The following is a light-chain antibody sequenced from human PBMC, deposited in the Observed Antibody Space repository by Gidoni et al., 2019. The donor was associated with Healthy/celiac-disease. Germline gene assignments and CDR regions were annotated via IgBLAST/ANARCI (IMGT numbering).Light chain of an antibody. CDR3: QAWDSSTAF. V-gene: IGLV3-1*01. CDR1: KLGYKY. J-gene: IGLJ1*01. CDR2: QDS. Sequence: SYELTQPPSVSVSPGQTASITCSGDKLGYKYACWYQQKPGQSPVLVIYQDSKRPSGIPERVSGSNSGNTATLTISGTQAMDEADYYCQAWDSSTAFFGTGTKVTVL.